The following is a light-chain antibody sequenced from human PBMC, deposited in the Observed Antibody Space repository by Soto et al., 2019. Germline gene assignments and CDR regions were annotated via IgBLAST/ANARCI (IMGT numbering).Light chain of an antibody. CDR2: EVR. CDR1: SSDVDNGYNS. CDR3: TSYSTSATSYV. Sequence: QSVLTQPASVSGSPGQSITISCTGSSSDVDNGYNSVSWYQQHPGKAPKLMIYEVRNRPSGVSNRFSGSTSGNTASLTISGLQAEDEDDYYCTSYSTSATSYVFGSGTKLTVL. V-gene: IGLV2-14*01. J-gene: IGLJ1*01.